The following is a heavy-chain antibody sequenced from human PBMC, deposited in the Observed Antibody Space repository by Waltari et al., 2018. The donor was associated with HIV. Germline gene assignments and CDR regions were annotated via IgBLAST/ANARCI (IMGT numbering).Heavy chain of an antibody. V-gene: IGHV3-74*01. CDR2: IKYDGSSA. J-gene: IGHJ2*01. CDR1: GFIFSSSW. CDR3: ARVEVVISSPWYWYFDL. Sequence: EVQLVESGGGLVQPGGSLRLSCAATGFIFSSSWMHWVRKVPGKGLVWVARIKYDGSSATYADSVKGRFTISRDNAKKTLYLQMNSLRAEDTAVYYCARVEVVISSPWYWYFDLWGRGTLVTVSS. D-gene: IGHD3-3*01.